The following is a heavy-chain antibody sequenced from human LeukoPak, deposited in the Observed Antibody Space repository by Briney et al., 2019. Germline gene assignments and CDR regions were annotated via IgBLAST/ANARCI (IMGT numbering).Heavy chain of an antibody. Sequence: ASVKVSCKASGYTFSRYPMNWVRQAPGQGLEWMGWINTNNGKPTYAQDFTGRYVFSLDTSVSTAFLQISSLTAEDTAVYYCARDPGRGYGYGSDYWGQGTLVTVSS. V-gene: IGHV7-4-1*02. CDR1: GYTFSRYP. CDR2: INTNNGKP. D-gene: IGHD5-18*01. J-gene: IGHJ4*02. CDR3: ARDPGRGYGYGSDY.